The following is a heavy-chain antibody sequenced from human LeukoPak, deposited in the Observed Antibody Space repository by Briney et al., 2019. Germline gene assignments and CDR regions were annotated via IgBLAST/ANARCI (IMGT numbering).Heavy chain of an antibody. V-gene: IGHV3-7*01. CDR1: GFTFSSYW. Sequence: QPGGSLRLSCAASGFTFSSYWMSWVRQAPGKGLEWVANIKQDGGEKFYVDSVKGRFTISRDNAKNSLYLQMNSLRAEDTAVYYCARDFIPETIVVVPAAMGYWGQGTLVTVSS. D-gene: IGHD2-2*01. CDR3: ARDFIPETIVVVPAAMGY. CDR2: IKQDGGEK. J-gene: IGHJ4*02.